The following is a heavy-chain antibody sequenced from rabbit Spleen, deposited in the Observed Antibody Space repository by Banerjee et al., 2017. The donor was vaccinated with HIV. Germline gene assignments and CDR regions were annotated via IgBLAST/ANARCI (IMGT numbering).Heavy chain of an antibody. CDR1: GFSFSFSYD. CDR2: IYTGNVKT. Sequence: QQLVESGGGLVKPGASLTLTCTASGFSFSFSYDMCWVRQAPGKGLEWIGCIYTGNVKTYYAGWAKGRFTISKASSTTVTLQMTSLTAADTATYFCARDSGTNPYIDVYFNLWGQGTLVTVS. J-gene: IGHJ4*01. CDR3: ARDSGTNPYIDVYFNL. D-gene: IGHD7-1*01. V-gene: IGHV1S40*01.